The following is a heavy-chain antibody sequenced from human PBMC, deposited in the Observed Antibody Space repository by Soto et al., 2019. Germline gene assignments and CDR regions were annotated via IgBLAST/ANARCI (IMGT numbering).Heavy chain of an antibody. V-gene: IGHV4-31*03. J-gene: IGHJ4*02. CDR1: GGSISSGGDY. CDR3: ARASGGAVAGFDY. D-gene: IGHD6-19*01. Sequence: QVKLQESGPVLVKPSETLSLTCSVSGGSISSGGDYWNWIRQHPERGLEWIGYIYYSGNTVLNPSLTSRATISSDTSKNEFYLTLISLTVGDTAVYFCARASGGAVAGFDYSGQCTLVAVSS. CDR2: IYYSGNT.